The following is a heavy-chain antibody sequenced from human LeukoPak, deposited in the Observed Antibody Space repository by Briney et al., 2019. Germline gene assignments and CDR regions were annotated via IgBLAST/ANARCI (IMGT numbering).Heavy chain of an antibody. CDR1: GGSFSGYY. Sequence: SETLSLTCAVYGGSFSGYYWSWIRQPPGKGLEWIGEINHSGSTNYNPSLKSRVTISVDTSKNQFSLELSSVTAADTAVYYCARDVVGGYYDSSGYSTDAFDIWGQGTMVTVSS. D-gene: IGHD3-22*01. CDR2: INHSGST. V-gene: IGHV4-34*01. J-gene: IGHJ3*02. CDR3: ARDVVGGYYDSSGYSTDAFDI.